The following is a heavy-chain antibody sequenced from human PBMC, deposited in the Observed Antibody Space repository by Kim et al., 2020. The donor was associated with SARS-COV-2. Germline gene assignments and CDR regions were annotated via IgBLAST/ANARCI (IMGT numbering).Heavy chain of an antibody. CDR3: ARVPAERDYYDSSGSPADDDY. CDR2: MNPNSGNT. Sequence: ASVKVSCKASGYTFTSYDINWVRQATGQGLEWMGWMNPNSGNTGYAQKFQGRVTMTRNTSISTAYMELSSLRSEDTAVYYCARVPAERDYYDSSGSPADDDYWGQGTLVPVSS. CDR1: GYTFTSYD. V-gene: IGHV1-8*01. D-gene: IGHD3-22*01. J-gene: IGHJ4*02.